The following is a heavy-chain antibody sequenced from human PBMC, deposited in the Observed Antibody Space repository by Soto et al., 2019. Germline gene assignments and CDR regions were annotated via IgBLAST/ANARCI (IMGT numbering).Heavy chain of an antibody. V-gene: IGHV1-18*01. CDR3: ARDRNWFDP. Sequence: GASVKVSCKASGYTFTSYDISWVRQAPGQGLEWMGWMSTSNGNTNYAQKLQGRVTMTTDTSTSTANMELRSLRPDDTAVYFCARDRNWFDPWGQGTLVTVSS. CDR1: GYTFTSYD. CDR2: MSTSNGNT. J-gene: IGHJ5*02.